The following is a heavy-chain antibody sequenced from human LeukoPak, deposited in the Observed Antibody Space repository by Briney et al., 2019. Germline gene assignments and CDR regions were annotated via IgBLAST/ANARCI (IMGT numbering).Heavy chain of an antibody. CDR3: AKVLYSGYDSLGY. CDR1: GFTFSSYG. D-gene: IGHD5-12*01. CDR2: IRYDGSNK. Sequence: GGSLRLSCAASGFTFSSYGMHWVRQAPGKGLEWVAFIRYDGSNKYYADSVKSRFTISRDNSKNTLYLQMNSLRAEDTAVYYCAKVLYSGYDSLGYWGQGTLVTVSS. V-gene: IGHV3-30*02. J-gene: IGHJ4*02.